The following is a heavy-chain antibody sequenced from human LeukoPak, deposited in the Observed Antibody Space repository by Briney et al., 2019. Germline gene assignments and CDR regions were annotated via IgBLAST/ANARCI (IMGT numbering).Heavy chain of an antibody. J-gene: IGHJ4*02. V-gene: IGHV3-74*01. CDR1: GFAFSSYW. Sequence: GGSLRLSCAASGFAFSSYWMHWVRQAPGKGLVWVSRISTDGSSTKYADFVEGRFTISRDNAKNTLYLQMNSLRAEDTAAYYCVRGNFNGGIDHWGQGTLVTVSS. CDR3: VRGNFNGGIDH. D-gene: IGHD2-21*01. CDR2: ISTDGSST.